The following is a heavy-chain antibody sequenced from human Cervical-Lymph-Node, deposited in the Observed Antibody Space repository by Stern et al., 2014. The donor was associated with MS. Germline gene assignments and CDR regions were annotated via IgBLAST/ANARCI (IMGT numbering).Heavy chain of an antibody. J-gene: IGHJ4*02. CDR3: ARLSMSWIDSWVIS. V-gene: IGHV5-51*03. D-gene: IGHD2-2*03. CDR2: VYPGDYDT. CDR1: ENSFTSHW. Sequence: VQLVQSGAVVKRPGESLQISCQGSENSFTSHWIGWVRQMPGKGLACMGVVYPGDYDTRYSPSFQGQVAISADKSINAAYLHWSSLKASDIAMYYCARLSMSWIDSWVISWGQGTLVTVSS.